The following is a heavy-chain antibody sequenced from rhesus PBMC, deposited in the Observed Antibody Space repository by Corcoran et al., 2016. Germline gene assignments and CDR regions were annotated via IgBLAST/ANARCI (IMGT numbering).Heavy chain of an antibody. Sequence: EVQLVQSGAEVKRPGESLKISCKTSGYSFTSYWISWVRQMPGKGLEWIGGMDPSDSDTRYSPSFQGQVTISADKSISTAYLQWSSRKASDTATYYCSKGRGNLDYWGQGVLVTVSS. D-gene: IGHD4-17*01. CDR1: GYSFTSYW. CDR2: MDPSDSDT. J-gene: IGHJ4*01. V-gene: IGHV5-2*01. CDR3: SKGRGNLDY.